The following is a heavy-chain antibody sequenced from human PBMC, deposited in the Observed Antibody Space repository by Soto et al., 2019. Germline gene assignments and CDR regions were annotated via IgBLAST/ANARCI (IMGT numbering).Heavy chain of an antibody. Sequence: QITLKESGPTLVKPTQTLTLTCTFSGFSLTTSGVAVAWIRQPPGKAPEWLALIYWDDDKRYSPSLKTRLSITKETSKNQVVLTMANMDLEDTATYYCAHSDCSGIECYSRWFFGLWGRGTLVTVSS. CDR3: AHSDCSGIECYSRWFFGL. D-gene: IGHD2-21*01. CDR2: IYWDDDK. CDR1: GFSLTTSGVA. J-gene: IGHJ2*01. V-gene: IGHV2-5*02.